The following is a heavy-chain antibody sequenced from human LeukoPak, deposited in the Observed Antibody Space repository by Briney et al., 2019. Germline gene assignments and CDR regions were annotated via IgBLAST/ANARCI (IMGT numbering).Heavy chain of an antibody. J-gene: IGHJ4*02. CDR2: ISGSANRT. CDR1: GFTFTSYA. V-gene: IGHV3-23*01. CDR3: VKDQGRGTYSFDY. Sequence: PGGSLRLSCAVSGFTFTSYAISWVRQAPGKGLEWVSTISGSANRTYYADSVKGRFTISRDKSKNTLYLEMNSLTAEDTAVYYCVKDQGRGTYSFDYWGQGTLVTVSS. D-gene: IGHD1-26*01.